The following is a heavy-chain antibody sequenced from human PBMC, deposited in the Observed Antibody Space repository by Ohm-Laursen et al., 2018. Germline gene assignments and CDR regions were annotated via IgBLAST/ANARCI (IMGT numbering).Heavy chain of an antibody. V-gene: IGHV2-70*04. CDR2: IDWDDDK. CDR3: ARIRSDYWYYFDY. CDR1: GFSLSTSGMR. J-gene: IGHJ4*02. D-gene: IGHD1-26*01. Sequence: TQTLTLTCTFSGFSLSTSGMRVSWIRQPPGKALEWLARIDWDDDKFYSTSLKTRLTISKDTSKNQVVLTMTNMDPVDTATYYCARIRSDYWYYFDYWGQGTPVTVSS.